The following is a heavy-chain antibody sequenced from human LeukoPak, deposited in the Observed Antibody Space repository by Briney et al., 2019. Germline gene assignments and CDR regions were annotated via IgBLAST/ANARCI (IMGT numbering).Heavy chain of an antibody. Sequence: SETLSLTCTVSGGSISSSSYYWGWIRQPPGKGLEWIGSIYYSGSTYYNPSLKSRVTISVDTSKNQFSLKLSSVTAADTAVYYCARDSDYGDTSEFDYWGQGTLVTVSS. CDR3: ARDSDYGDTSEFDY. CDR1: GGSISSSSYY. V-gene: IGHV4-39*07. CDR2: IYYSGST. D-gene: IGHD4-17*01. J-gene: IGHJ4*02.